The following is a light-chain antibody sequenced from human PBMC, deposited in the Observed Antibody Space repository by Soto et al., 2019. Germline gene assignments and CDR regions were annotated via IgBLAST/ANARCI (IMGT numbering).Light chain of an antibody. CDR1: QGISTW. CDR3: QQANSFPVT. CDR2: AAS. V-gene: IGKV1D-12*01. J-gene: IGKJ4*01. Sequence: GDRVTIPCRASQGISTWLAWYQQKPGNAPKLLIYAASSLQSGVPSRFRGSGSGTDFTLTISSLQPEDFATYYCQQANSFPVTFGGGTKVEIK.